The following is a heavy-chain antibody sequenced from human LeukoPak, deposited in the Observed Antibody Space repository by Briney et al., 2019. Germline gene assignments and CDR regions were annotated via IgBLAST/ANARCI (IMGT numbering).Heavy chain of an antibody. CDR1: GFTFNRDW. J-gene: IGHJ4*02. V-gene: IGHV3-7*01. CDR2: IREDGSEK. D-gene: IGHD6-19*01. CDR3: ATKEPSTSGWSY. Sequence: GGSLRPSCAASGFTFNRDWTAWVRQAPGKGLEWVANIREDGSEKNYVDSVKGRFTISRDNAVNSVYLQMNDLRAEDTGVYYCATKEPSTSGWSYWGQGTLVTVSS.